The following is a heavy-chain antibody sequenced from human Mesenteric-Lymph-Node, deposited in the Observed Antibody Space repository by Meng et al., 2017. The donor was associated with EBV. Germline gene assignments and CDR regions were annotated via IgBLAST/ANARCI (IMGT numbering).Heavy chain of an antibody. CDR3: ARDGKSGWSVGWYFDL. CDR1: GGSISGSRQY. V-gene: IGHV4-39*07. D-gene: IGHD6-19*01. Sequence: GPGLVKPSGTLSPTFTVSGGSISGSRQYWGWIRQPPGKGLEWIGSVYYSGNTFYNPSLKSRVTISVDTSKNQFSLKLNSVTAADTAVYFCARDGKSGWSVGWYFDLWGRGSLVTVSS. J-gene: IGHJ2*01. CDR2: VYYSGNT.